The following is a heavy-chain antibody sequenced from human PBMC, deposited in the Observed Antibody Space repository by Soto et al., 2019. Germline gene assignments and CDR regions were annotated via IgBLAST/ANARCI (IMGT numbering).Heavy chain of an antibody. CDR1: GFSLTTSGVG. J-gene: IGHJ4*02. CDR3: GHNRAMPDLMIRGVKVPGLFDS. Sequence: QITLKESGPTLVKPSQTLTLTCAFSGFSLTTSGVGVGWVRQPPGKAPEWLALIYWDDDQRYRPSLRSRLTITKDTSKNEVVLTVTSVDPVDTATYYCGHNRAMPDLMIRGVKVPGLFDSWGQGTLVTVSS. CDR2: IYWDDDQ. V-gene: IGHV2-5*02. D-gene: IGHD3-10*01.